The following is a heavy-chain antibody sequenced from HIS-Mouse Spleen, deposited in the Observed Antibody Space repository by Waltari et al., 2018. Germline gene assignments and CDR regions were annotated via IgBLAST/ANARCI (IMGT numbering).Heavy chain of an antibody. CDR2: ISSSSSYI. J-gene: IGHJ3*02. V-gene: IGHV3-21*01. CDR1: GFTFSSYS. D-gene: IGHD7-27*01. Sequence: EVQLVQSGGGLVKPGGSLRISCASSGFTFSSYSMNWFRQAPGKGLEWVSSISSSSSYIYYADSVKGRFTISRDNAKNSLYLQMNSLRAEDTAVYYCARRLLTGDAFDIWGQGTMVTVSS. CDR3: ARRLLTGDAFDI.